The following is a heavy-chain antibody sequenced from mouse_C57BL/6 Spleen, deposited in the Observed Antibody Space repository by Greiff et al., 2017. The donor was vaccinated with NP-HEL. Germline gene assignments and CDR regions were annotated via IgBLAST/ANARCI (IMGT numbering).Heavy chain of an antibody. Sequence: EVQLVESGPELVKPGASVKIPCKASGYTFTDYNMDWVKQSHGKSLEWIGDINPNNGGTIYNQKFKGKATLTVDKSSSTAYMELRSLTSEDTAVYYCARFGYWYFDVWGTGTTVTVSS. CDR3: ARFGYWYFDV. CDR1: GYTFTDYN. J-gene: IGHJ1*03. V-gene: IGHV1-18*01. CDR2: INPNNGGT.